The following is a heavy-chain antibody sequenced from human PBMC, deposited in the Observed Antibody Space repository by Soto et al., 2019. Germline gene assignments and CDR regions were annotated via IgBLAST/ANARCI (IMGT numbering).Heavy chain of an antibody. V-gene: IGHV3-7*01. Sequence: GGSLRLSCAASGFTFSSYWMSWVRQAPGKGLEWVANIKQDGSEKYYVDSVKGRFTISRDNAKNSLYLQMNSLRAEDTAVYYCARGNDYIWGSYPYYFDYWGQGTLVTVSS. J-gene: IGHJ4*02. CDR2: IKQDGSEK. D-gene: IGHD3-16*02. CDR3: ARGNDYIWGSYPYYFDY. CDR1: GFTFSSYW.